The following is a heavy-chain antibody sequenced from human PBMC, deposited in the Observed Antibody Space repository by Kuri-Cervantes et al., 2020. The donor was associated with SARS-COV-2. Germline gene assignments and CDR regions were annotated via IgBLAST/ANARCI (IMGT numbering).Heavy chain of an antibody. CDR3: AKAKSIVGYYYMDV. J-gene: IGHJ6*03. CDR2: IKSKTDGGTT. CDR1: GFTFSNAW. D-gene: IGHD2-15*01. V-gene: IGHV3-15*01. Sequence: GESLKISCAASGFTFSNAWMSWVRQAPGKGLEWVGRIKSKTDGGTTDYAAPVKGRFTISRDDSKNTLYLQMNSLKTEDTAVYYCAKAKSIVGYYYMDVWGRGTTVTVSS.